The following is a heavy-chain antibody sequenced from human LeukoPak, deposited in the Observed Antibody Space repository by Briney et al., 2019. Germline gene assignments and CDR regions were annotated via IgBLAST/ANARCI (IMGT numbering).Heavy chain of an antibody. CDR2: SYFSVCI. J-gene: IGHJ4*02. CDR1: GVITPA. V-gene: IGHV4-39*01. CDR3: ARHNGGGVESYVAPGPPDYFDY. D-gene: IGHD1-26*01. Sequence: PLETLSLSCAVSGVITPAWVGTSRPAGSGPQCIGWSYFSVCISFNPSLRSRVTLSLDTSKKQPSLKLNSVTAADTAVYYCARHNGGGVESYVAPGPPDYFDYWGQGTLVTVSS.